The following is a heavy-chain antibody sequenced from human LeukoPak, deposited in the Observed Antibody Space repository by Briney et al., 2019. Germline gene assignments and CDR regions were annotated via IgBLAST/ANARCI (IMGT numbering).Heavy chain of an antibody. CDR3: AKGAPAGYYYDSSGYYYVGRFFKGAAFDI. Sequence: GGSLRLSCAASGFTFSSYAMSWVRQAPGKGLEWVSGITGSGSGTYYADSVKGRFTISRDNSKNTLYLQMNSLRAEDTAVYYCAKGAPAGYYYDSSGYYYVGRFFKGAAFDIWGQGTMVTVSS. CDR2: ITGSGSGT. J-gene: IGHJ3*02. V-gene: IGHV3-23*01. D-gene: IGHD3-22*01. CDR1: GFTFSSYA.